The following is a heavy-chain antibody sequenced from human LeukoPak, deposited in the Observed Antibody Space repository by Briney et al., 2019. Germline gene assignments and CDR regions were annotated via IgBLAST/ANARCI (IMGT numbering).Heavy chain of an antibody. D-gene: IGHD5-18*01. Sequence: KPSQTLSLTCTVSGGSISSGDYYWSWIRQPPGKGLEWIGYIYYSGSTYYNPSLKSRVTISVDTSKNQFSLKLSSVTAADTAVYYCARQVGYSYVTYFDYWGQGTLVTVSS. J-gene: IGHJ4*02. CDR2: IYYSGST. V-gene: IGHV4-30-4*01. CDR1: GGSISSGDYY. CDR3: ARQVGYSYVTYFDY.